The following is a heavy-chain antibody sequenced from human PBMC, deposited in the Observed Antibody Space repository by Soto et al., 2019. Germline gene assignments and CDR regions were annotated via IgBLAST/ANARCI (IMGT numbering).Heavy chain of an antibody. CDR2: IIPILGIA. CDR3: AREGYSYGAFDY. V-gene: IGHV1-69*08. D-gene: IGHD5-18*01. Sequence: QVQLVQSGAEVKKPGSSVKVSCKASGGTFSSYTISWVRQAPGQGLEWMGRIIPILGIANYAQKFQGTVTMTADKSTRTAYMELSSLRSEDPAVYYCAREGYSYGAFDYWGQGTLVTVSS. CDR1: GGTFSSYT. J-gene: IGHJ4*02.